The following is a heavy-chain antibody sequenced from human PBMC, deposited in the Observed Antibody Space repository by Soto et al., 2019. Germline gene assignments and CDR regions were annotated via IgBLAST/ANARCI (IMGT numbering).Heavy chain of an antibody. Sequence: ASVKVSCKASGYTFTGDYMHWVRQAPGQGLEWMGWINPNSGGTNYAQKFQGWVTMTRDTSISTAYMELSRLRSDDTAVYYCARVFLGAVAESAFDSWGQGTLVTVPQ. CDR1: GYTFTGDY. J-gene: IGHJ4*02. V-gene: IGHV1-2*04. CDR2: INPNSGGT. CDR3: ARVFLGAVAESAFDS. D-gene: IGHD6-19*01.